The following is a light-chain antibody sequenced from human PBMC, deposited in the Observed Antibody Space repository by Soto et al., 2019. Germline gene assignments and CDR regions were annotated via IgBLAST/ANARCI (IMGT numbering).Light chain of an antibody. CDR2: EVT. CDR1: SSDVGAYDY. V-gene: IGLV2-8*01. J-gene: IGLJ2*01. Sequence: QSALTQPPSASGSPGQSVTISCTGTSSDVGAYDYVSWFQQHPGRAPPLMIYEVTKRPSGVPDRFSGSKSGNTASLTVSGLQAEDGAHYYCSSYTCRTNVVVFGGGTQLTVL. CDR3: SSYTCRTNVVV.